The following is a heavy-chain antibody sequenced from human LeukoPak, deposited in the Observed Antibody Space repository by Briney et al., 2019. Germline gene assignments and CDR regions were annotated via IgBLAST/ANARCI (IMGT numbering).Heavy chain of an antibody. J-gene: IGHJ4*02. CDR3: AKKWGVGTTTLDYFDY. D-gene: IGHD1-26*01. CDR2: ISGSGGST. Sequence: HPGGSLRLSCAASGFTFSSYAMSWVRQAPGKGLEWVSAISGSGGSTYYADSVKGRFTISRDNSKNTLYLQMNSLTDEDTAVYYCAKKWGVGTTTLDYFDYWGQGTLVTVSS. CDR1: GFTFSSYA. V-gene: IGHV3-23*01.